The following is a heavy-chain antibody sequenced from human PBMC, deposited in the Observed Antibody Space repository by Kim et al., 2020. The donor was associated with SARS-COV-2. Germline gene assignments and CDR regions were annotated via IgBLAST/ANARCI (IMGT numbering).Heavy chain of an antibody. CDR1: GFPFSTSW. J-gene: IGHJ4*02. V-gene: IGHV3-7*01. CDR2: IKPDGSEK. D-gene: IGHD2-2*01. CDR3: TRVSLVSSPDY. Sequence: GGSLRLSCAASGFPFSTSWMNWVRQAPGKGLEWVANIKPDGSEKYYVDSVKGRFTVSRDNAKDSLYLQMNSLRAEDTAIYYCTRVSLVSSPDYWGQGTL.